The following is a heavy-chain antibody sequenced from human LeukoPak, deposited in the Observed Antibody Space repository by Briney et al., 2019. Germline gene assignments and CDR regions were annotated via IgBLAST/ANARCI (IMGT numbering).Heavy chain of an antibody. CDR3: ARAEDSSGYYPLGY. D-gene: IGHD3-22*01. CDR2: IYYSGST. V-gene: IGHV4-59*01. J-gene: IGHJ4*02. CDR1: GGSISSYY. Sequence: SETLYLTCTVSGGSISSYYWSWIRQPPGKGLEWIGYIYYSGSTNYNPSLKSRVTISVDTSKNQFSLKLSSVTAADTAVYYCARAEDSSGYYPLGYWGQGTLVTVSS.